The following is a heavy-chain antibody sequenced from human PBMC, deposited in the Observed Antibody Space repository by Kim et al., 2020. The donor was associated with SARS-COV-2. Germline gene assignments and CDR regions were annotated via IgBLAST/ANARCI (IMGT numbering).Heavy chain of an antibody. CDR1: GFTVSSNY. J-gene: IGHJ4*02. D-gene: IGHD3-10*01. CDR3: AREMKGHYYGSGGLGY. Sequence: GGSLRLSCAASGFTVSSNYMSWVRQAPGKGLEWVSVIYSGGSTYYADSVKGRFTISRDNSKNTLYLQMNSLRAEDTAVYYCAREMKGHYYGSGGLGYWGQGTLVTVSS. CDR2: IYSGGST. V-gene: IGHV3-53*01.